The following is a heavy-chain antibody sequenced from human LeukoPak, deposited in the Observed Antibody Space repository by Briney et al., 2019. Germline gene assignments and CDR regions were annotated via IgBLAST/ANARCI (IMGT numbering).Heavy chain of an antibody. D-gene: IGHD6-13*01. J-gene: IGHJ3*02. CDR3: ARTYSTAEAFDI. CDR2: IYHSGST. Sequence: PSETLSLTCAVYGGSFSGYYWSWIRQPPGKGLEWIGEIYHSGSTNYNPSLKSRVTISVDKSKNQFSLKLSSVTAADTAVYYCARTYSTAEAFDIWGQGTMVTVSS. V-gene: IGHV4-34*01. CDR1: GGSFSGYY.